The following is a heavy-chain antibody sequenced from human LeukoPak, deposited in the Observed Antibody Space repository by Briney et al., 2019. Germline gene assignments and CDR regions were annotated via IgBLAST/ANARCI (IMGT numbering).Heavy chain of an antibody. Sequence: GASVTVSCKVSGYTLTGLSMHWVRQAPGKGLEWMGGFDPEDGKTIYAQKFQGRVTMTEDTSTDTAYMELSSLRSEDTAVYYCARDTSGGSYSRGNAFDIWGQGTMVTVSS. CDR1: GYTLTGLS. J-gene: IGHJ3*02. V-gene: IGHV1-24*01. CDR2: FDPEDGKT. D-gene: IGHD1-26*01. CDR3: ARDTSGGSYSRGNAFDI.